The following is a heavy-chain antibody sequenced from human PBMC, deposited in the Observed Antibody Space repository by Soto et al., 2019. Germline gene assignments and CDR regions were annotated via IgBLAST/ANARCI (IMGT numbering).Heavy chain of an antibody. CDR1: GYIFTTYG. Sequence: QVHLVQSGAEVKKPGASVKVSCKGSGYIFTTYGITWVRQAPGQGLEWMGWISAHNGNTNYAQKLQGRVTVTRYTSTSTAYMELRNLRSDDTAVYYCARGRYGDYWGQGALVTVSS. J-gene: IGHJ4*02. D-gene: IGHD1-1*01. CDR2: ISAHNGNT. CDR3: ARGRYGDY. V-gene: IGHV1-18*01.